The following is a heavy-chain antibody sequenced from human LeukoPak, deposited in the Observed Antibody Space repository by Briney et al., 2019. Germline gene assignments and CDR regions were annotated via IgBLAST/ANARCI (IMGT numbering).Heavy chain of an antibody. CDR1: GFTFSTYC. J-gene: IGHJ4*02. Sequence: GGSLRLSCAASGFTFSTYCMHWVRHAPGKGPMWVSRICPDGTVTNYADSVKARLIISRDNARNTVYLQMNSLRVEDTAVYYCVRDFRSADYWGQGTLVTVSS. CDR3: VRDFRSADY. CDR2: ICPDGTVT. V-gene: IGHV3-74*01.